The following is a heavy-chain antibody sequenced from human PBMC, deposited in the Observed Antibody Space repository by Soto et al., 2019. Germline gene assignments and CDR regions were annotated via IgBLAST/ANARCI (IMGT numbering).Heavy chain of an antibody. Sequence: GGSLRLSCAASGFTVSSNYMSWVRQAPGKGLEWVSVIYSGGSTYYADSVKGRFTISRDNSKNTLYLQMNSLRAEDTAVYYCARDRTSSYSGYDCCDAFDIWGQGTMVTVSS. CDR1: GFTVSSNY. V-gene: IGHV3-66*01. CDR2: IYSGGST. D-gene: IGHD5-12*01. J-gene: IGHJ3*02. CDR3: ARDRTSSYSGYDCCDAFDI.